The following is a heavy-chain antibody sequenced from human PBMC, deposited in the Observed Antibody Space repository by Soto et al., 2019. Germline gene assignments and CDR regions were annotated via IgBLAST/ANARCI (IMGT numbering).Heavy chain of an antibody. V-gene: IGHV1-8*01. CDR3: ARAKDIVLMVYDY. CDR2: MNTNSGNT. D-gene: IGHD2-8*01. J-gene: IGHJ4*02. Sequence: ASVKVSCKASGYTFTSYDINWVRRATGQELEWMGWMNTNSGNTGYAQKFQGRVTMTRNTSISTAYMELSSLRSEDTDVYYCARAKDIVLMVYDYWGQGTLVTVSS. CDR1: GYTFTSYD.